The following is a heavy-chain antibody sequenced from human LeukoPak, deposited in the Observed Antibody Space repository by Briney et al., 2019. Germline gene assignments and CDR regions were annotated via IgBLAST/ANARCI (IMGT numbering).Heavy chain of an antibody. D-gene: IGHD3-10*01. J-gene: IGHJ4*02. CDR2: ISSSSSTI. V-gene: IGHV3-48*02. CDR1: GFTFSSYS. Sequence: GGPLRLSCAASGFTFSSYSMNWVRQAPGKGLEWVSYISSSSSTIQYADAVKGRFTISRDNAKNSLYLQMNSLREEATAVYYCERFAGEDYWGQGTLVTVSS. CDR3: ERFAGEDY.